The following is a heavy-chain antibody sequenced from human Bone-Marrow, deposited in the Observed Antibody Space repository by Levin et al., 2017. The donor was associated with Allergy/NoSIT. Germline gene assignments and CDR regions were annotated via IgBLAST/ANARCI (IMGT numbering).Heavy chain of an antibody. CDR3: AKDLVTNWFDP. CDR1: GFTFSSYG. CDR2: ISYDGSNK. J-gene: IGHJ5*02. D-gene: IGHD2-8*02. Sequence: PGGSLRLSCAASGFTFSSYGMHWVRQAPGKGLEWVAVISYDGSNKYYADSVKGRFTISRDNSKNTLYLQMNSLRAEDTAVYYCAKDLVTNWFDPWGQGTLVTVSS. V-gene: IGHV3-30*18.